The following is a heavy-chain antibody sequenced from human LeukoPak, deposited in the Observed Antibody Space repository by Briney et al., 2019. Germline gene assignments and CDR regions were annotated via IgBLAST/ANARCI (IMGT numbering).Heavy chain of an antibody. CDR3: ARVSSPWSPRDAFDI. CDR1: GDSVSSNSAT. Sequence: SQTLSLTCAISGDSVSSNSATWNWIRRSPSRGLEWLGRTYYKSKWYNDYAVSVKSRITINSDTSKNQFSLQLNSVTPEDTAVYYCARVSSPWSPRDAFDIWGQGTVVTVSS. J-gene: IGHJ3*02. D-gene: IGHD1-26*01. V-gene: IGHV6-1*01. CDR2: TYYKSKWYN.